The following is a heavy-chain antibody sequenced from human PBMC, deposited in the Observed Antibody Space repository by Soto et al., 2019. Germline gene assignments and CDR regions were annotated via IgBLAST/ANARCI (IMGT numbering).Heavy chain of an antibody. CDR1: GFSLSTSGVG. J-gene: IGHJ4*02. Sequence: QITLKESGPTLVKPTQTLTLTCTFSGFSLSTSGVGVGWIRQPPGKALEWLALIYWDDDKRYSPSLKSRLTITKDTSKNQVVLTTTNMDPVDTATYYCARYSSGYYWGPGYFDYWGQGTLVTVSS. CDR3: ARYSSGYYWGPGYFDY. V-gene: IGHV2-5*02. CDR2: IYWDDDK. D-gene: IGHD3-22*01.